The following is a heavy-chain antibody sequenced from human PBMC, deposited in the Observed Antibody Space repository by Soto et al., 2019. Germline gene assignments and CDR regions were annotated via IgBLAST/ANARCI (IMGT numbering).Heavy chain of an antibody. CDR1: GGSISSSNW. D-gene: IGHD2-2*01. CDR2: IYHSGST. V-gene: IGHV4-4*02. CDR3: ASRYCISTSCYVGYYGMDV. J-gene: IGHJ6*02. Sequence: QVQLQESGPGLVKPSGTLSLTCAVSGGSISSSNWWSWVRQPPGKGLDWIGEIYHSGSTNYNPSLKSRVTISVDKSKNQFSLKLSSVTAADTAVYYCASRYCISTSCYVGYYGMDVWGQGTTVTVSS.